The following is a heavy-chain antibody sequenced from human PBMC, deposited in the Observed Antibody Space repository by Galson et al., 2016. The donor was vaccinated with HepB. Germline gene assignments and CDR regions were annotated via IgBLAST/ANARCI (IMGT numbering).Heavy chain of an antibody. CDR2: ISYKSGSI. Sequence: SLRLSCAASGFTFDGYAMHWVRQAPGRGLEWVSGISYKSGSIGYADSVKGRFTISRDNAKNSLYLQMNSLRPEDTAFYYCAKDCRSNWFAGYYFDLWGQGTLVTVSS. CDR3: AKDCRSNWFAGYYFDL. V-gene: IGHV3-9*01. J-gene: IGHJ4*02. D-gene: IGHD6-13*01. CDR1: GFTFDGYA.